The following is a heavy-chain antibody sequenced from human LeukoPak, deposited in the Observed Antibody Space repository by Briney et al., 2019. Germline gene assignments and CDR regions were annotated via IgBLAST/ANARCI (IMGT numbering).Heavy chain of an antibody. CDR2: ISYDGSNE. V-gene: IGHV3-30*04. CDR1: GFTFSSYV. D-gene: IGHD5-12*01. CDR3: ARGGEFSGYEI. Sequence: GGSLRLSCAASGFTFSSYVMHWVRQAPGEGLEWVAIISYDGSNEYYADSVKGRFTISRDNSKNTLYLQMNSLRAEDTAVYYCARGGEFSGYEIWGQGTLVTVSS. J-gene: IGHJ4*02.